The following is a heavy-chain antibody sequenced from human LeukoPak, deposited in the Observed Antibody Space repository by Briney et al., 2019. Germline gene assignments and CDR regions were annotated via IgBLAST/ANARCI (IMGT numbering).Heavy chain of an antibody. CDR2: ISYSGSP. CDR1: GGSISSDY. D-gene: IGHD3-22*01. J-gene: IGHJ4*02. Sequence: SETLSLTCTVYGGSISSDYWSWIRQPPGRGPEWIGYISYSGSPNYNPSLKSRVTISVDTSTNQFSLKLSSVTAADTALYYCARVSHSLIVVVWGQGTLVTVSS. CDR3: ARVSHSLIVVV. V-gene: IGHV4-59*08.